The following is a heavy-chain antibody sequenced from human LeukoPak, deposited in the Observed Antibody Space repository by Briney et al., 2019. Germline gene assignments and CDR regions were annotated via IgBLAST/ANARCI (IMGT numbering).Heavy chain of an antibody. CDR3: ARFDSYGYSQYFDY. D-gene: IGHD5-18*01. CDR2: IYYSGST. Sequence: SETLSLTCTVSGGSISSGDYYWSWIRQPPGKGLEWIGYIYYSGSTYYNPPLKSRVTISVDTSKNQFSLKLSSVTAADTAVHYCARFDSYGYSQYFDYWGQGTLVTVSS. V-gene: IGHV4-30-4*01. J-gene: IGHJ4*02. CDR1: GGSISSGDYY.